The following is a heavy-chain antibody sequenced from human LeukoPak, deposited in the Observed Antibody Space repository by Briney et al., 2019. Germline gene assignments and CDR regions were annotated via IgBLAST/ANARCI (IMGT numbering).Heavy chain of an antibody. CDR3: ARDAVDTANAV. CDR2: INSDGSIT. CDR1: GFTFTTHW. J-gene: IGHJ6*02. Sequence: GGSLRLSCAASGFTFTTHWMHWVRQAPGKGLVWVSHINSDGSITSYADSVKGRFTISRDNAKNTLYLQMNSLRAEDTAVYYCARDAVDTANAVWGQGTTVTVSS. V-gene: IGHV3-74*01. D-gene: IGHD5-18*01.